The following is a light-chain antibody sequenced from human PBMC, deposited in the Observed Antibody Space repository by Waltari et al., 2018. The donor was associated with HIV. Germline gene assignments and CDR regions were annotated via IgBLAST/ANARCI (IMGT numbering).Light chain of an antibody. V-gene: IGKV1-39*01. Sequence: DIQMTKSPSSLSASVGDRVTITCRASQSISSYLNWYQQKPGKAPKLLIYAASSLQSGVPSRFSGSGSGTDFTLTISSLQPEDFAKYHCQQSYTTPYSFGQGTKLAIK. CDR3: QQSYTTPYS. J-gene: IGKJ2*03. CDR2: AAS. CDR1: QSISSY.